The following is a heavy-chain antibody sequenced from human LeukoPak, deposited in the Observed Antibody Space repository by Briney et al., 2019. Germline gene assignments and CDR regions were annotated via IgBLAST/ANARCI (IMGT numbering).Heavy chain of an antibody. J-gene: IGHJ6*03. Sequence: GGSLRLSCTASGFTFSTYGMHWVRQAPGKGLEWVTLISYDGSTKYYSDSVKGRFTISRDNAKNSLCLQMNSLRAEDTAVYYCARNKLVFSEKYMDVWGKGTTVTISS. CDR2: ISYDGSTK. CDR3: ARNKLVFSEKYMDV. V-gene: IGHV3-30*03. CDR1: GFTFSTYG. D-gene: IGHD2-8*02.